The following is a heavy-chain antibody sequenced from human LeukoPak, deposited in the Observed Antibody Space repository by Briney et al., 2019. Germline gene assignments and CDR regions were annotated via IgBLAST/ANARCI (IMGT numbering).Heavy chain of an antibody. J-gene: IGHJ4*02. Sequence: PSETLSLTCTVSGGSISSYYWSWIRQPPGKGLEWIGYIYYSGSTNYKPSLKSRVTISVDTSKNQFSLKLSSVTAADTAVYYCARGTTPFWSGKYFDYWGQGTLVTVSS. V-gene: IGHV4-59*01. CDR2: IYYSGST. CDR1: GGSISSYY. D-gene: IGHD3-3*01. CDR3: ARGTTPFWSGKYFDY.